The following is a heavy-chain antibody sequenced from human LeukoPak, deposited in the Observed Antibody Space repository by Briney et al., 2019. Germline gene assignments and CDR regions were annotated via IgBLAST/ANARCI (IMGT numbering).Heavy chain of an antibody. D-gene: IGHD2-21*02. CDR3: AREEGKHIVVVTAISFDY. V-gene: IGHV3-7*01. Sequence: GGSLRLSCAASGLTLSSYWMSWVRQAPGKGLEWVANIKQDGSEKYYVDSVKGRFTISRDNAKNSLYLQMNSLRAEDTAVYYCAREEGKHIVVVTAISFDYWGQGTLVTVSS. CDR2: IKQDGSEK. J-gene: IGHJ4*02. CDR1: GLTLSSYW.